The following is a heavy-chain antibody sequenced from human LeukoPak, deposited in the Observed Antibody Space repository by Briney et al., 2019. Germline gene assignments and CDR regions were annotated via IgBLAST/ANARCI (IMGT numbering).Heavy chain of an antibody. J-gene: IGHJ4*02. CDR1: GLTLSIYG. D-gene: IGHD2-2*01. CDR2: IRSDGSIK. CDR3: AKEDCSSTSCSPDY. V-gene: IGHV3-30*02. Sequence: GGSLRLSCAASGLTLSIYGMHWVRQAPGKGLEWVAFIRSDGSIKYYGDSVNGRFTISRDNSKNTLYLQMNSLRAEDTAVYYCAKEDCSSTSCSPDYWGQGTLVTVSS.